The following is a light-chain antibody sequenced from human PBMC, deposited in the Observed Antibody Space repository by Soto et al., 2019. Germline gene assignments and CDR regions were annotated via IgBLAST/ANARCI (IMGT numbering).Light chain of an antibody. V-gene: IGKV3-20*01. CDR3: QQYGSSIT. CDR1: QSVSNRY. Sequence: DIVLTQSPGSLSLSPGERVTLSCRASQSVSNRYLTWYQHRPGQAPRLLIRGTSSRASGVPDRFSASGAGTDFILTXSXVEPXDFXIYYCQQYGSSITFGGGTKVEIK. J-gene: IGKJ4*01. CDR2: GTS.